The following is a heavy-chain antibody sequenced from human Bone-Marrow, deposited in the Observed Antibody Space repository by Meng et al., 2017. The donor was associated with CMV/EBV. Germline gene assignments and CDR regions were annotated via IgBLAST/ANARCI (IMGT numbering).Heavy chain of an antibody. Sequence: GESLKISCAASGFTFSDYYMSWIRQAPGKGLDWISYISSSGTTIYYADSVKGRFTISRDNARESLYLQMNSLRAEDTAVYYCVSITYYYDSSGVPWGQGTLVTVSS. D-gene: IGHD3-22*01. CDR2: ISSSGTTI. V-gene: IGHV3-11*04. J-gene: IGHJ5*02. CDR3: VSITYYYDSSGVP. CDR1: GFTFSDYY.